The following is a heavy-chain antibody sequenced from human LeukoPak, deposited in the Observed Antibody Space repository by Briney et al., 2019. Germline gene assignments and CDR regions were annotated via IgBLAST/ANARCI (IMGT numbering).Heavy chain of an antibody. CDR1: GYTFTGYY. Sequence: ASVTVSCKTSGYTFTGYYIHWVRQAPAQGLEWVGWINPHGGGTNYAQRFQGRVTMTRDTSISSAYMELSGLRSDDTAVFYCARQFNAYFDCWGQGTLVTVSS. CDR2: INPHGGGT. V-gene: IGHV1-2*02. J-gene: IGHJ4*02. CDR3: ARQFNAYFDC.